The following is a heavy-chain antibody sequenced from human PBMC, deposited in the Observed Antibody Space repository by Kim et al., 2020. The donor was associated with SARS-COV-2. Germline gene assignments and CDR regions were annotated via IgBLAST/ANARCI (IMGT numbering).Heavy chain of an antibody. V-gene: IGHV4-59*09. CDR2: YDVGRT. CDR3: ARGFDP. Sequence: YDVGRTNYHPSVKSRVTISVETYKNQCSLTLSSVTAADTAVYYCARGFDPWGQGTLVTVSS. J-gene: IGHJ5*02.